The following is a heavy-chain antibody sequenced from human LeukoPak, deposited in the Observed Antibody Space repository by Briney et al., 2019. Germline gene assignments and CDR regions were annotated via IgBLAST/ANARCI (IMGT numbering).Heavy chain of an antibody. CDR1: AFTITIYY. Sequence: ASVKVSCKASAFTITIYYMHWLRQAPGQGPEWMGWINPSTGATKSAQKFQGRVTMTVDTSISTVYMELSSLASDDRAVYYRARDAGDSFDIWGQGTMVAVSS. CDR3: ARDAGDSFDI. CDR2: INPSTGAT. D-gene: IGHD2-21*01. J-gene: IGHJ3*02. V-gene: IGHV1-2*02.